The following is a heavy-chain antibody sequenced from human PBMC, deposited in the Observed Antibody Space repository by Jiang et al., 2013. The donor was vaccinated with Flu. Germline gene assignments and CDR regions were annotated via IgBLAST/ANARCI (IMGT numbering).Heavy chain of an antibody. CDR3: ARDQFYYVGGAYYYVRFFDL. Sequence: GAEVKKPGSSVKVSCKPSGGTFSNYAINWVRQAPGQGLEWMGRIIPIVDTANYAQKFQGRVAIIADKSTSTVYMELSSLKPEDTAVYCCARDQFYYVGGAYYYVRFFDLWGRGTLVIVSS. J-gene: IGHJ2*01. D-gene: IGHD3-22*01. V-gene: IGHV1-69*04. CDR2: IIPIVDTA. CDR1: GGTFSNYA.